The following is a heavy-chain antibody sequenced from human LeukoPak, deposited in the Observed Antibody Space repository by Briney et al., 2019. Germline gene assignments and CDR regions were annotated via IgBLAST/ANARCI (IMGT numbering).Heavy chain of an antibody. CDR3: ARERGYSYGFWWFDP. CDR2: ISSNGGST. V-gene: IGHV3-64*04. J-gene: IGHJ5*02. CDR1: GFTFSSYA. Sequence: QPGGSLRLSCSASGFTFSSYAMHWVRQAPGKGLEYVSAISSNGGSTYYADSVKGRFTISRDNAKNSLYLQMNSLRAEDTAVYYCARERGYSYGFWWFDPWGQGTLVTVSS. D-gene: IGHD5-18*01.